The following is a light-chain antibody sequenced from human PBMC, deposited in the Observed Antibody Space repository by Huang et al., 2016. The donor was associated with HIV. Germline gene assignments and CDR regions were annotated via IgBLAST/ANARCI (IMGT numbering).Light chain of an antibody. V-gene: IGKV4-1*01. Sequence: DIVMTQSPDSLAVSLGERATINCKSSRSVLSTSNSKNHLAWYQQKPGQPPKLLISWASTRESGVPDLFSGSGSGTDFTLTIGSLQAEDVAVYYCQQCYSIPLTFGGGTKVEIK. J-gene: IGKJ4*01. CDR3: QQCYSIPLT. CDR2: WAS. CDR1: RSVLSTSNSKNH.